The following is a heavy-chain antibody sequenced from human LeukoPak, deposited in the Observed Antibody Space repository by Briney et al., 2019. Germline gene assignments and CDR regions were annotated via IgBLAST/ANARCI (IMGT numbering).Heavy chain of an antibody. Sequence: ASVKVSCKASGYTFTGYYMHWVRQAPGQGLEWMGWINPNSGGTNYAQKFQGRVTMTRDTSISTAYMELSRLRSDDTAVYYCARVGGSYYPYGMDVWGQGTTVTVSS. CDR3: ARVGGSYYPYGMDV. CDR2: INPNSGGT. J-gene: IGHJ6*02. V-gene: IGHV1-2*02. CDR1: GYTFTGYY. D-gene: IGHD3-10*01.